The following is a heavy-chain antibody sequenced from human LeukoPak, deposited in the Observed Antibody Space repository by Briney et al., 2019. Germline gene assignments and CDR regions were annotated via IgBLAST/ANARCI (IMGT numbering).Heavy chain of an antibody. CDR2: MYSGGTT. V-gene: IGHV3-53*01. Sequence: GGSLRLSCAASGFTVSSNYMSWVRQAPGKGLEWVSVMYSGGTTYYADPVKGRFTISRDNSKNTLYLQMNSLRADDTAVYYCARGQGNYDLLTGYHYYFDYWGQGTLVTVSS. CDR1: GFTVSSNY. D-gene: IGHD3-9*01. J-gene: IGHJ4*02. CDR3: ARGQGNYDLLTGYHYYFDY.